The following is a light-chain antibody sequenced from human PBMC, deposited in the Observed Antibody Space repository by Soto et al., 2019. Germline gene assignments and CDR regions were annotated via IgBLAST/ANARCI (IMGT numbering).Light chain of an antibody. V-gene: IGLV1-40*01. Sequence: QSVLTQPPSVAGAPGQRVTISCTGSSSNIGAGYDVHWYQQLPGTAPKLLMYANSNRPSGVPDRFSGSKSGTSASLAITGLQAEDEADYYCQSYDTSLSVVFGGGTNLTVL. CDR2: ANS. J-gene: IGLJ2*01. CDR1: SSNIGAGYD. CDR3: QSYDTSLSVV.